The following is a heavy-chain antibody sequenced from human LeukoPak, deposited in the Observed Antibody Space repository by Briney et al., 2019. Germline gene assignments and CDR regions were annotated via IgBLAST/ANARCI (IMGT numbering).Heavy chain of an antibody. CDR3: ARRATVANIYFDS. CDR2: IYSTGDT. CDR1: GYLINSGYC. D-gene: IGHD5-12*01. J-gene: IGHJ4*02. Sequence: SETLSLTCSVSGYLINSGYCWGWFRQSPGKGLEWIGRIYSTGDTYDKRSLKMRVSISVDSSKNQFSLKLRSVTAADTAVYYCARRATVANIYFDSWGQGNLVTVSS. V-gene: IGHV4-38-2*02.